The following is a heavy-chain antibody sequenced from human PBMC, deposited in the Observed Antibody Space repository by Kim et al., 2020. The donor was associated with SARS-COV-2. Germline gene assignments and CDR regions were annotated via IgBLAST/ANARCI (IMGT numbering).Heavy chain of an antibody. D-gene: IGHD3-10*01. Sequence: TPTLKTRVTISVDTSKTQFSLKLSSVAAADTAVYYCARGSLGSGSPAFDYWGQGTLVTVSS. V-gene: IGHV4-34*01. J-gene: IGHJ4*02. CDR3: ARGSLGSGSPAFDY.